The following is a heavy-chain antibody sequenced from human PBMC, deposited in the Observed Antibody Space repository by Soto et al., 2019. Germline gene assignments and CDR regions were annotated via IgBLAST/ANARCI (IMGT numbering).Heavy chain of an antibody. Sequence: SETLSLTCTVSGGSISSYYWSWIRQPPGKGLEWIGYIYYSGSTNYNPSLKSRVTISVDTSKNQFSLKLSSVTAADTAVYYCARQGPLGRMDVWGKGTTVTVSS. CDR1: GGSISSYY. V-gene: IGHV4-59*08. CDR3: ARQGPLGRMDV. J-gene: IGHJ6*03. CDR2: IYYSGST.